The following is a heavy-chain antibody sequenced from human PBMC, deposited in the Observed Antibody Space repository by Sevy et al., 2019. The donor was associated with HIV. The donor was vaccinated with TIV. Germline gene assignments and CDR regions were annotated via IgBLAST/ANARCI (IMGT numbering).Heavy chain of an antibody. J-gene: IGHJ6*03. CDR3: ARIPLGMVRGRRGVYMDV. D-gene: IGHD3-10*01. Sequence: ASVKVSCKASGYTFTGYYMYWVRQAPGQGLEWMGWINPNSGGTNYAQKFQGRVTMTRDTSISTAYVELSRLRSDDTAVYYCARIPLGMVRGRRGVYMDVWGKGTTVTVSS. V-gene: IGHV1-2*02. CDR1: GYTFTGYY. CDR2: INPNSGGT.